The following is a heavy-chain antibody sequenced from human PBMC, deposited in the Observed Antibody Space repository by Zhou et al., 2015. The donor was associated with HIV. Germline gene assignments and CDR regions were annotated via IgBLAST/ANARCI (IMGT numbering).Heavy chain of an antibody. Sequence: EVQLVESGGGLIQPGGSLRLSCAASGFTVSSNYMNWVRQSPGKGLEWVSIMYSGGSTYYADSVKGRFTFSRDNSKNTVYLHMNSLRPEDTAVYYCAKTPLLSLPEGFDYWGQGTLVTVSS. V-gene: IGHV3-66*03. D-gene: IGHD3-16*02. J-gene: IGHJ4*02. CDR3: AKTPLLSLPEGFDY. CDR1: GFTVSSNY. CDR2: MYSGGST.